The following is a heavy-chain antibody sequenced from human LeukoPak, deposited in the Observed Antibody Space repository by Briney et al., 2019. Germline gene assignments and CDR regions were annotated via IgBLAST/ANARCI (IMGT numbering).Heavy chain of an antibody. Sequence: ASVKVSCKVSGYTLTELSMHWVRQAPGKGLEWMGGFDPEDGETIYAQKFQGRVTMTEDTSTDTAYMELSSLRSEDTAVYYCATSSYCSSNSCSTGEWFDPWGQGTLVTVSS. J-gene: IGHJ5*02. V-gene: IGHV1-24*01. CDR3: ATSSYCSSNSCSTGEWFDP. CDR2: FDPEDGET. CDR1: GYTLTELS. D-gene: IGHD2-2*01.